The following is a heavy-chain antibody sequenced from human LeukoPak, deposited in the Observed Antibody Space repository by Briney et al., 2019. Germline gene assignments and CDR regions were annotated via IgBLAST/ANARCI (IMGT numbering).Heavy chain of an antibody. CDR3: VRSGVVLQTGFDF. D-gene: IGHD3-16*01. CDR1: GGPIMTAPYY. Sequence: SETLSLTCAVSGGPIMTAPYYWGWLRQPPGKGLEWLGSVFHDGTTYYSPSPKSRVTVSADTSRNRFSLSLTSSSAADTAVYYCVRSGVVLQTGFDFWGQGALVTVSS. V-gene: IGHV4-39*07. CDR2: VFHDGTT. J-gene: IGHJ4*02.